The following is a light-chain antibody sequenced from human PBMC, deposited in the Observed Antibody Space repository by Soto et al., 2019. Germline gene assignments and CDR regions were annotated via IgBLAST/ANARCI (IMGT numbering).Light chain of an antibody. CDR3: QQFNSYLWT. CDR2: GAS. J-gene: IGKJ1*01. CDR1: PAIANY. V-gene: IGKV1-9*01. Sequence: DIQLTQSPSLLSASVGDRITITCRASPAIANYFAWYQQKPGEAPKLLIYGASTLQGGVPSRFSGSADGAEFTLTISNLQPEDIATYYCQQFNSYLWTFGQGTKVDIK.